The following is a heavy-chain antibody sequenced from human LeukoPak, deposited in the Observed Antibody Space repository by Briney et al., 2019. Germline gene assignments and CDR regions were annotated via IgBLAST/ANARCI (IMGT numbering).Heavy chain of an antibody. CDR1: GYTFTSYG. V-gene: IGHV1-18*01. D-gene: IGHD3-3*01. CDR3: AREATYYDFWSGLRNWFDP. CDR2: ISAYNGNT. Sequence: ASVKVSCKASGYTFTSYGISWVRQAPGQGLEWMGWISAYNGNTNYAQKLQGRVTMTTDTSTSTAYMELRSLRSDDTAVYYCAREATYYDFWSGLRNWFDPGGQGTLATVSA. J-gene: IGHJ5*02.